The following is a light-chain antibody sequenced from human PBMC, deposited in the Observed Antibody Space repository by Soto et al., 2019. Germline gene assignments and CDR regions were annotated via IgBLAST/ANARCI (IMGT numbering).Light chain of an antibody. Sequence: EIVFTQSPGTLSLSPGERATLSCRASQTITTLAWYQRKPGQAPRLLIYRVSSRATGVPDRFSGSGSGTDYTLTISRLEPGDFAVYYCQQYGNLPLTFGGGTKVDI. J-gene: IGKJ4*01. CDR3: QQYGNLPLT. CDR1: QTITT. CDR2: RVS. V-gene: IGKV3-20*01.